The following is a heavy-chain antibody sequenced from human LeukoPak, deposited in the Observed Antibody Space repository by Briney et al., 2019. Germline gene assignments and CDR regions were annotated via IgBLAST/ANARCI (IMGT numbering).Heavy chain of an antibody. CDR2: IYTSGST. CDR1: GGSISSGSYY. V-gene: IGHV4-61*02. Sequence: SETLSLTCTVSGGSISSGSYYWSWIRQPAGKGLEWIGRIYTSGSTNYNPSLKSRVTISVDTSNNQFSLKLSSVTAADTAVYYCAREVVVAATWFDPWGQGTLVTVSS. J-gene: IGHJ5*02. CDR3: AREVVVAATWFDP. D-gene: IGHD2-15*01.